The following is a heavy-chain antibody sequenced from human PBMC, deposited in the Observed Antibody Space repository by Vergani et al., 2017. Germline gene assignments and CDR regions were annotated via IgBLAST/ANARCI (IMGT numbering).Heavy chain of an antibody. J-gene: IGHJ5*02. D-gene: IGHD1-26*01. CDR2: IRYDGSNK. V-gene: IGHV3-30*02. CDR3: AKERPYSGSYPNWFAP. Sequence: QVQLVESGGGVVQPGGSLRLSCAASGFTFSSYGMHWVRQAPGKGLEWVAFIRYDGSNKYYADSVKGRFTISRDNSKNTLYLQMNSLRAEDTAVYYCAKERPYSGSYPNWFAPWGQGTLVTVSS. CDR1: GFTFSSYG.